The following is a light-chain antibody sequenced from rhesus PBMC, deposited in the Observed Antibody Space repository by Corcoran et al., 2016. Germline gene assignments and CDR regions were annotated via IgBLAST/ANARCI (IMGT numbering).Light chain of an antibody. CDR1: QSVSSY. CDR2: GAS. V-gene: IGKV3S9*01. J-gene: IGKJ2*01. Sequence: EIVMTQSPATLSLSPGERATLSCRASQSVSSYVAWYQQKPEQAPRLLIYGASSRATGIPDRFSGSGSGTDFTLTISSLEPEDFAVDYCQQYSNWPHSFGQGTKVELK. CDR3: QQYSNWPHS.